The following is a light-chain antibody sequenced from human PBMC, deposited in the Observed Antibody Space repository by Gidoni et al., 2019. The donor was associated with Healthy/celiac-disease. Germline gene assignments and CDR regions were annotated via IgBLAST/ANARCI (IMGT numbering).Light chain of an antibody. CDR3: QQSYSTPNG. CDR1: QSISSY. J-gene: IGKJ5*01. CDR2: AAS. V-gene: IGKV1-39*01. Sequence: DIQMTQSPSSLSASVGDRVTITCRASQSISSYLNWYQQKPGKAPKLLIYAASSLQSGVPSRFSGSGSGTDFTLTSSSLQPEDFATYYCQQSYSTPNGFGQGTRLEIK.